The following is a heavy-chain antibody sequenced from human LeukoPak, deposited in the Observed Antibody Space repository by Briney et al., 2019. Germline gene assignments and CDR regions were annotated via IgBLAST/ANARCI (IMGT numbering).Heavy chain of an antibody. CDR3: AREAGYCSSTSCYEATLDY. D-gene: IGHD2-2*01. CDR1: GFTFSDYY. CDR2: ISSSSSYR. V-gene: IGHV3-11*06. J-gene: IGHJ4*02. Sequence: PGGSLRLSCAASGFTFSDYYMSWIRQAPGKGLEWVSYISSSSSYRNYADSVKGRFTISRDNAKNSLYLQMNSLRAENTAVYYCAREAGYCSSTSCYEATLDYWGQGTLVTVSS.